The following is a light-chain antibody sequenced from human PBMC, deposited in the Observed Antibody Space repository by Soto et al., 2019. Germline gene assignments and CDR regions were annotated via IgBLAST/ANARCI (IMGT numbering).Light chain of an antibody. J-gene: IGLJ3*02. V-gene: IGLV1-44*01. CDR3: SVWDDSLDGRV. CDR2: RNN. Sequence: QSVLTQPTSASGTPGQRVTISCSGRSSNIEKNSVNWYQQFPGTAPKLLIYRNNQRPSGVPDRFSGSKSGTSASLAISGLRSEDEADYYCSVWDDSLDGRVFGGGTKLTVL. CDR1: SSNIEKNS.